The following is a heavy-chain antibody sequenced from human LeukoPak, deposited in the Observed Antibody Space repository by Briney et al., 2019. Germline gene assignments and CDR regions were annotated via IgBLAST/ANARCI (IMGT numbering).Heavy chain of an antibody. Sequence: SVKVSCKASGGTFTSYAISWVRQAPGQGLEWMGGIIPIFGTANYAQKFQGRVTITADESTSTAYMELSSLRSEDTAVYYCASPSPYSSSWYEGGRGVGMDVWGQGTTVTVSS. J-gene: IGHJ6*02. CDR2: IIPIFGTA. V-gene: IGHV1-69*13. D-gene: IGHD6-13*01. CDR1: GGTFTSYA. CDR3: ASPSPYSSSWYEGGRGVGMDV.